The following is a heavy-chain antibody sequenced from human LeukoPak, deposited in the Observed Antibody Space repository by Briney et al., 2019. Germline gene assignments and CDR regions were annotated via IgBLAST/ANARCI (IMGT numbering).Heavy chain of an antibody. J-gene: IGHJ5*02. CDR1: GDSVSSNSAA. CDR2: TYYRSKWYN. D-gene: IGHD3-10*01. CDR3: ARDGTMVRGPRRDSWFDP. V-gene: IGHV6-1*01. Sequence: SQTLSLTCAISGDSVSSNSAAWNWIRQSPSRGLEWLGRTYYRSKWYNDYAVSVKSRITINPDTSKNQFSLQLNSVTPEDTAVYYCARDGTMVRGPRRDSWFDPWGQGTLVTVSS.